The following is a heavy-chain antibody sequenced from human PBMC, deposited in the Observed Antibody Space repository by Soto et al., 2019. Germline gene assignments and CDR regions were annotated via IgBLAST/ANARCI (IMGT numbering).Heavy chain of an antibody. CDR3: ARAPRGAIYFAMDV. V-gene: IGHV4-4*07. D-gene: IGHD3-10*01. CDR1: GGSISDSY. Sequence: TLSLTCTVSGGSISDSYWSWIRQPAGKGLEWIGRMYISGSTNYNPSLKSRVTMSVDSSKNQFSLKLSSVTAADTAVYYCARAPRGAIYFAMDVWGQGTTVTVSS. J-gene: IGHJ6*02. CDR2: MYISGST.